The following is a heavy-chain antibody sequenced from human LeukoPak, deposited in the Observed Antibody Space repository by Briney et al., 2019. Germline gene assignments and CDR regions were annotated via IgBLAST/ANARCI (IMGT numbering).Heavy chain of an antibody. CDR1: GYTFTSYG. J-gene: IGHJ4*02. CDR2: ISAYSGNT. Sequence: ASVKVSYKASGYTFTSYGISWVRQAPGQGLEWMGWISAYSGNTNYAQKLQGRVTMTTDTSTSTAYMELRSLRSDDTAVYYCATGRLRMDYYDSSGYYTFDYWGQGTLVTVSS. V-gene: IGHV1-18*01. D-gene: IGHD3-22*01. CDR3: ATGRLRMDYYDSSGYYTFDY.